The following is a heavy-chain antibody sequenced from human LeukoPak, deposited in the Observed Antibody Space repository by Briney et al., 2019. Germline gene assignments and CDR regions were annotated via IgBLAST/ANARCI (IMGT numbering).Heavy chain of an antibody. Sequence: SETLSLTCTVSGGSISSSSYYWGWIRQPPGKGLEWIGSIYYSGSTYYNPSLKSRVTISVDTSKNQFSLKLSSVTAADTAVYYCARGDIVVVPAAKSVNWFDPWGQGTLVTVSS. J-gene: IGHJ5*02. CDR2: IYYSGST. D-gene: IGHD2-2*01. V-gene: IGHV4-39*07. CDR1: GGSISSSSYY. CDR3: ARGDIVVVPAAKSVNWFDP.